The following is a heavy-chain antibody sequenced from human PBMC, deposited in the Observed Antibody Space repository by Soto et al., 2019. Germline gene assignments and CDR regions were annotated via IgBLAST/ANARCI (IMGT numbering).Heavy chain of an antibody. D-gene: IGHD1-1*01. CDR1: GGSFSGYY. CDR2: INHSGST. Sequence: PSETLSLTCAVYGGSFSGYYWSWIRQPPGKGLEWIGEINHSGSTNYNPSLKSRVTISVDTSKNQFSLKPSSVTAADTAVYYCASGDSTGYFDYWGQGALVTVSS. CDR3: ASGDSTGYFDY. V-gene: IGHV4-34*01. J-gene: IGHJ4*02.